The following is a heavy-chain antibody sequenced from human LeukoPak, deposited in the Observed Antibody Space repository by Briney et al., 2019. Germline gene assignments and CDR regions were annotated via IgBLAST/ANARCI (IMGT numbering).Heavy chain of an antibody. Sequence: GASVKVSCKASGYTFTSYYMHWVRQAPGQGLEWMGIINPSGGSTSYAQKFQGRVTMTKDTSTSTVYMELSSLRSGDTAVFYCARDALTSVTTSPYYFDYWGQGTLVTVSS. CDR2: INPSGGST. V-gene: IGHV1-46*01. D-gene: IGHD4-17*01. CDR3: ARDALTSVTTSPYYFDY. J-gene: IGHJ4*02. CDR1: GYTFTSYY.